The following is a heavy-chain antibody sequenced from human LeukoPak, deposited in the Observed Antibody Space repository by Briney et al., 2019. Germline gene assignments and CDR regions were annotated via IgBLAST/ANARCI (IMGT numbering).Heavy chain of an antibody. CDR2: FDPEDGET. D-gene: IGHD4-11*01. Sequence: ASVKVSCKVSGYTLTELSMHWVRQAPGKGLEWMGGFDPEDGETIYAQKFQGRVTMTEDTSTDTAYMELSSLRSEDTAVYYCARGRLTTANPDYYYYYYYMDVWGKGTTVTVSS. J-gene: IGHJ6*03. CDR1: GYTLTELS. CDR3: ARGRLTTANPDYYYYYYYMDV. V-gene: IGHV1-24*01.